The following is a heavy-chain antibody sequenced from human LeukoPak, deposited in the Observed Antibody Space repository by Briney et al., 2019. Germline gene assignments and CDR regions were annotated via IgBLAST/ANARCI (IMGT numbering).Heavy chain of an antibody. Sequence: SQTLSLTCNVYGGSISDGGFYWSWIRQHPEKGLEWIGYIYYSGSTYYNPTLESRVTMSVDTSMKQFCLKLKAVTAADTAVYSRARDTARTGAICYGRTGKFLDPWGQGTLVTVSS. D-gene: IGHD2-2*01. V-gene: IGHV4-31*03. J-gene: IGHJ5*02. CDR3: ARDTARTGAICYGRTGKFLDP. CDR1: GGSISDGGFY. CDR2: IYYSGST.